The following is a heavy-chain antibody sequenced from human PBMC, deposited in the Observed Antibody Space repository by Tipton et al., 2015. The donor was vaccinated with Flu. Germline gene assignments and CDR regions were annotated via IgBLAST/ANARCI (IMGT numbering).Heavy chain of an antibody. Sequence: TLSLTYTVSGGSISSSSYYWGWIRQPPGKGLEWIGSIYYSGSTYYNPSLKSRVTISVDTSKNQFSLKLSSVTAADTAVYYCARGVVTVDYWGQGTLVTVSS. CDR2: IYYSGST. CDR1: GGSISSSSYY. D-gene: IGHD4-23*01. V-gene: IGHV4-39*07. CDR3: ARGVVTVDY. J-gene: IGHJ4*02.